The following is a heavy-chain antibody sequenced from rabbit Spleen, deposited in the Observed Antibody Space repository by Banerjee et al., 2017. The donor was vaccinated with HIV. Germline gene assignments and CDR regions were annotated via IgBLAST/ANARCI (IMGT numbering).Heavy chain of an antibody. J-gene: IGHJ4*01. V-gene: IGHV1S40*01. D-gene: IGHD4-2*01. CDR2: IGTSSGST. CDR1: GVDFSTNT. Sequence: QSLEESGGDLVKPGGTLTLTCTASGVDFSTNTMCWVRQAPGKGLELIACIGTSSGSTDYASWVNGRFTISKPSSTTVTLQMTSLTAADTATYFCVRGYGGATYDYFKFWGQGTLVTVS. CDR3: VRGYGGATYDYFKF.